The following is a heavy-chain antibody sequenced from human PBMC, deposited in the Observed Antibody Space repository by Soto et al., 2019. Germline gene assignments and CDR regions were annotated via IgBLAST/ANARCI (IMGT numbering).Heavy chain of an antibody. J-gene: IGHJ1*01. CDR3: AKARRVQYYYDSSGYPEYFQH. CDR1: GFTFGSYA. CDR2: ISGSGGST. D-gene: IGHD3-22*01. V-gene: IGHV3-23*01. Sequence: PGGSLRLSCAASGFTFGSYAMSWVRQAQGKGLEWVSAISGSGGSTYYADSVKGRFTIPRDNSKNTLYLQMSSLRAEDTAVYYCAKARRVQYYYDSSGYPEYFQHWGQGTLVTVSS.